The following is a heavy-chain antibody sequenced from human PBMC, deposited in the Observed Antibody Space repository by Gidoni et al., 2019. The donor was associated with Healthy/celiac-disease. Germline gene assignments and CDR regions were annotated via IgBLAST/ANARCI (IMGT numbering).Heavy chain of an antibody. Sequence: LVWVSRINSDGSSTSYADSVKGRFTISRDNAKNTLYLQMNSLRAEDTAVYYCARDQVYDYVWGSLTDWGQGTLVTVSS. CDR2: INSDGSST. V-gene: IGHV3-74*01. J-gene: IGHJ4*02. CDR3: ARDQVYDYVWGSLTD. D-gene: IGHD3-16*01.